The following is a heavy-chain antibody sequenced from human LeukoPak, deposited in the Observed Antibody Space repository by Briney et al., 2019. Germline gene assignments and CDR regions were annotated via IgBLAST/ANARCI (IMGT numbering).Heavy chain of an antibody. CDR2: ISYDETAK. D-gene: IGHD6-13*01. V-gene: IGHV3-30*04. Sequence: GGSLRLSCAASGFTFSTYAMHWVRQAPGKGLEWVAVISYDETAKYYADSVKGRFTISRDGSKNTLYVQMNSLRAEDTAVYFCARTSSSTWYGFDNWGQGTLVTVSS. CDR1: GFTFSTYA. CDR3: ARTSSSTWYGFDN. J-gene: IGHJ4*02.